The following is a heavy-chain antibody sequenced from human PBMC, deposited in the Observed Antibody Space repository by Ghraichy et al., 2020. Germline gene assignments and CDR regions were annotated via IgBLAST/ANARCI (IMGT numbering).Heavy chain of an antibody. Sequence: SETLSLTCAVYGGSFSGYYWSWIRQRPGKGLEWIGEINHSGSTNYNPSLKSRITISVDTSKNQFSLKLSSLTAADTAVYYCARGLLRYFDWFLGYWGQGTLVTVSS. J-gene: IGHJ4*02. CDR2: INHSGST. CDR3: ARGLLRYFDWFLGY. V-gene: IGHV4-34*01. CDR1: GGSFSGYY. D-gene: IGHD3-9*01.